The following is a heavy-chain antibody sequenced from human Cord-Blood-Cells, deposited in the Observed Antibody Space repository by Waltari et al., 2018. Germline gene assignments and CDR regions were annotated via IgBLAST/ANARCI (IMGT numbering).Heavy chain of an antibody. CDR1: GDSVSSHSAA. J-gene: IGHJ6*02. CDR2: TDYRSKWYN. Sequence: QVQLQQSGPGLVKPSQTLSLTCAISGDSVSSHSAAWNWIRQSPSSGLEWLGRTDYRSKWYNDYAVSVKSRITINPDTSKNQFSLQLNSVTPEDTAVYYCARDIVVVPAANHYYYYGMDVWGQGTTVTVSS. D-gene: IGHD2-2*01. CDR3: ARDIVVVPAANHYYYYGMDV. V-gene: IGHV6-1*01.